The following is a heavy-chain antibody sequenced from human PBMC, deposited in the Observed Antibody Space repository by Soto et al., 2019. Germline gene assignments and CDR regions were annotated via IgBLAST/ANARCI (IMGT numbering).Heavy chain of an antibody. D-gene: IGHD3-22*01. J-gene: IGHJ5*02. CDR3: ARDYYDSSGYYGVNWFDP. CDR1: GGSISSYY. CDR2: IYYSGST. V-gene: IGHV4-59*01. Sequence: PSETLSLTCTVSGGSISSYYWSWIRQPPGKGLEWIGYIYYSGSTNYNPSLKSRVTISVDTSKNQFSLKLSSVTAADTAVYYCARDYYDSSGYYGVNWFDPWGQGTLVTVSS.